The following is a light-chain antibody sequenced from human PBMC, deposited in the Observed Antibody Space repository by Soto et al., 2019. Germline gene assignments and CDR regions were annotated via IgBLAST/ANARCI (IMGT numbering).Light chain of an antibody. CDR1: SSDIGVYHY. Sequence: QLVLAQPASVSGSPGQSITISCTGTSSDIGVYHYVSWFQQHPGKAPKLIIYEVSYRPSGISNRFSGSQSGNTASLTISGLQAEDEADYYCSSYTSSATLIFGGGTKLTVL. CDR2: EVS. V-gene: IGLV2-14*01. J-gene: IGLJ2*01. CDR3: SSYTSSATLI.